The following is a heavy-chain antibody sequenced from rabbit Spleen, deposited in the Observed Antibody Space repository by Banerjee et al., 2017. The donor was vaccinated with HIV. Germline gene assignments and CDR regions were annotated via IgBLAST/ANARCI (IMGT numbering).Heavy chain of an antibody. CDR3: ARSVSSNYKDPYLDL. D-gene: IGHD8-1*01. CDR1: GFDFSTYG. CDR2: IDITIDST. J-gene: IGHJ6*01. Sequence: QEHLVESGGGLVQPGGSLKLSCKASGFDFSTYGVSWVRQAPGKGLEWIGYIDITIDSTWYASWVNGRFTISKTSATTVTLQMTSLTAADTATYFCARSVSSNYKDPYLDLWGQGTLVTVS. V-gene: IGHV1S39*01.